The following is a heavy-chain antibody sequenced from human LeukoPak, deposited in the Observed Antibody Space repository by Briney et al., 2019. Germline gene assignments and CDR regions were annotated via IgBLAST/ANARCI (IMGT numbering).Heavy chain of an antibody. V-gene: IGHV4-59*12. J-gene: IGHJ6*03. CDR1: GGSISSYY. CDR3: ARKFQIYYYYYMDV. Sequence: SETLSLTCTVSGGSISSYYWSWIRQPPGKGLEWIGYIYYSGSTNYNPSLKSRATISVDTSKNQFSLKLSSVTAADTAVYYCARKFQIYYYYYMDVWGKGTTVTISS. D-gene: IGHD2-21*01. CDR2: IYYSGST.